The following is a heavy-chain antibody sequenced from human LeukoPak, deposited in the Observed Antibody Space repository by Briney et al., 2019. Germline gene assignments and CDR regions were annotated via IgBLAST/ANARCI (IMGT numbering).Heavy chain of an antibody. V-gene: IGHV4-39*01. CDR2: IYSSGGT. D-gene: IGHD3-10*01. Sequence: SETLSLTRSVSGGSISNNNYYWGWIRQSPGKGLEWIGSIYSSGGTYYNPSLNSRVTISADTSKNQLSLKVSSVTAADTAVYYCARLARGSADFWGQGILVTVSS. CDR1: GGSISNNNYY. J-gene: IGHJ4*02. CDR3: ARLARGSADF.